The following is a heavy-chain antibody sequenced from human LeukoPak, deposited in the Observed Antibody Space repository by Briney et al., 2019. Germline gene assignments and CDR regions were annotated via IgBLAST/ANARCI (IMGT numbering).Heavy chain of an antibody. Sequence: PAGSLRLSCAASGFTVSSNHMSWVRQAPGKGLEWVSVIYSDGSTYYADSVKTRFTISRHNSENTLYLQMNSLRAEDTAVYYCASWTMPWAFDIWGQGTMVTVSS. J-gene: IGHJ3*02. V-gene: IGHV3-53*04. CDR3: ASWTMPWAFDI. CDR2: IYSDGST. CDR1: GFTVSSNH. D-gene: IGHD2-2*01.